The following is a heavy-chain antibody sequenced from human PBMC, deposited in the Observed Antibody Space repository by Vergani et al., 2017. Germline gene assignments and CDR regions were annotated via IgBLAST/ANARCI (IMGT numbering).Heavy chain of an antibody. Sequence: QVQLVQSGAEVKKPGASVKVSCKASGDTFTSYGISWVRQAPGQGLEWMGWISAYNGNTNYAQKLQGRVTMTTDTSTSTAYMELRSLRSDDTAVYYCARDPNIVVVPAAPYYYYYYGVDVWGQGTTVPVSS. D-gene: IGHD2-2*01. V-gene: IGHV1-18*04. CDR3: ARDPNIVVVPAAPYYYYYYGVDV. CDR1: GDTFTSYG. J-gene: IGHJ6*02. CDR2: ISAYNGNT.